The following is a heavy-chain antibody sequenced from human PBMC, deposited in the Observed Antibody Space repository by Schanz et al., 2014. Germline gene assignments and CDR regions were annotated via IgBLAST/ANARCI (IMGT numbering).Heavy chain of an antibody. CDR3: ARPRFDYGEVDY. J-gene: IGHJ4*02. Sequence: QAQLMESGGGVVQPRTSLILSCSVSGFSLNTYGIHWFRQPAGKGLEWVAVIWNNGVTKYYADSVRGRFTISRDRFQNTLYLRMSSLRAEDTAVYYCARPRFDYGEVDYWGQGTLVTVSS. CDR2: IWNNGVTK. D-gene: IGHD4-17*01. CDR1: GFSLNTYG. V-gene: IGHV3-33*01.